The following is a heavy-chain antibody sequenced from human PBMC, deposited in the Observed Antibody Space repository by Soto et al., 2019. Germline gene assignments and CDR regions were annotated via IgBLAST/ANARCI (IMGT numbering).Heavy chain of an antibody. J-gene: IGHJ6*02. Sequence: GGSLRLSCAASGFTFSSYEMNWVRQAPGKGLEWVSYISSSGSTIYYADSVKGRFTISRDNAKNSLYLQMNSLRAEDTAVYYCARGSQGYSNPSWYYGMDVWGQGTTVTVSS. D-gene: IGHD4-4*01. CDR1: GFTFSSYE. V-gene: IGHV3-48*03. CDR2: ISSSGSTI. CDR3: ARGSQGYSNPSWYYGMDV.